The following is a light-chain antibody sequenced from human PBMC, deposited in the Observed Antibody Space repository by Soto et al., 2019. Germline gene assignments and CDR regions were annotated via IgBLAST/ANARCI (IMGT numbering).Light chain of an antibody. CDR2: EVS. J-gene: IGLJ2*01. Sequence: QSALTQPASVSGSPGQSITISCTGTNSDVGTYNYVSWYQQHPGKAPKFVVYEVSDRPSGVSDRFSGSKSGNTASLTIPGLQAEDEADYYCSSYTTSSTLVFGGGTKVTVL. CDR1: NSDVGTYNY. CDR3: SSYTTSSTLV. V-gene: IGLV2-14*01.